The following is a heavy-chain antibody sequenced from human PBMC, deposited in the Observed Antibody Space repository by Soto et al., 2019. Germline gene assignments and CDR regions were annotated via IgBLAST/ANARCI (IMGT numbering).Heavy chain of an antibody. Sequence: EAQLVESGGGLVKPGGSLRLSCAASRFSFSSFSMNWVRQAPGKGLEWVSSISISSTKIYYADSVKGRFTISRDDAKNSLYLQMNSLTAEDTAVYYCARDLHLRPIYYYYGMDVWGQGTTVTVSS. CDR2: ISISSTKI. CDR1: RFSFSSFS. D-gene: IGHD5-12*01. CDR3: ARDLHLRPIYYYYGMDV. J-gene: IGHJ6*02. V-gene: IGHV3-21*01.